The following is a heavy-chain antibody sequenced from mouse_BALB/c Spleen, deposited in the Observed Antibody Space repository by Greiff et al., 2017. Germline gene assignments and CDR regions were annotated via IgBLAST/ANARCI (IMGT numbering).Heavy chain of an antibody. Sequence: QVQLQQSGAELMKPGASVKISCKATGYTFSSYWIEWVKQRPGHGLEWIGEILPGSGSTNYNEKFKGKATFTADTSSNTAYMQLSSLTSEDSAVYYCARCYGNYAMDYWGQGTSVTVSS. D-gene: IGHD2-1*01. CDR1: GYTFSSYW. CDR2: ILPGSGST. J-gene: IGHJ4*01. CDR3: ARCYGNYAMDY. V-gene: IGHV1-9*01.